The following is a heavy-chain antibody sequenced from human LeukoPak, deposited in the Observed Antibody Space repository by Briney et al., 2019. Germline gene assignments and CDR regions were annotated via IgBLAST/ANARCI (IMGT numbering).Heavy chain of an antibody. CDR2: IYYSGNT. D-gene: IGHD3-22*01. J-gene: IGHJ4*02. CDR1: GGSISSSSYS. CDR3: SVRSSGTRDY. Sequence: PSETLSLTCTVSGGSISSSSYSWGWIRQPPGKGLEWIGSIYYSGNTYYNPSLKSRVTISVDTSKNQFSLKLSSVTAADTAVYYCSVRSSGTRDYWGQGTLVTVSS. V-gene: IGHV4-39*07.